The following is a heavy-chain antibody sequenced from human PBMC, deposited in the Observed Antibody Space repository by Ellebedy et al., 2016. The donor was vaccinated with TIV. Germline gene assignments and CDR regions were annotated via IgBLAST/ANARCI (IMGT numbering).Heavy chain of an antibody. Sequence: MPSETLSLTCTVSGGSISSDGYYWSWIRQHPGKGLEWIGYIYYSGSTYYNPSLKSLVTISVDTSKNHFSLKLSSVTAADTAVYYCARAPRGSVSYSWFDRWGQGTLVTVSS. CDR2: IYYSGST. CDR1: GGSISSDGYY. CDR3: ARAPRGSVSYSWFDR. J-gene: IGHJ5*02. V-gene: IGHV4-31*01. D-gene: IGHD3-10*01.